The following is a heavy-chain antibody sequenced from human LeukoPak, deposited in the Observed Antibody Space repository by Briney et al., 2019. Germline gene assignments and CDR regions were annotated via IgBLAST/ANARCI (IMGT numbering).Heavy chain of an antibody. Sequence: SVKVSCKASGGTFSSYAISWVRPAPGQGLEWMGGIIPIFGTANYAQKFQGRVTITADKSTSTAYMELSSRRSEDTAVYYCARDREQQWLVSGLDYWGQGILVTVSS. V-gene: IGHV1-69*06. J-gene: IGHJ4*02. CDR3: ARDREQQWLVSGLDY. D-gene: IGHD6-19*01. CDR2: IIPIFGTA. CDR1: GGTFSSYA.